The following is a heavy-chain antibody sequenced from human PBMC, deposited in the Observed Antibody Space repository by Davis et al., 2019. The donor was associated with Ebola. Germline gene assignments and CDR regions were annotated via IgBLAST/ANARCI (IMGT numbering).Heavy chain of an antibody. CDR1: GYTFTGYY. D-gene: IGHD2-2*01. CDR2: INPNSGGT. Sequence: ASVKVSCKASGYTFTGYYMHWVRQAPGQGLEWMGWINPNSGGTNYAQKFQGRVTMTRDTSISTAYMELSSLRSEDTAVYYCARGDCSSTSCDNWFDPWGQGTLVTVSS. V-gene: IGHV1-2*02. CDR3: ARGDCSSTSCDNWFDP. J-gene: IGHJ5*02.